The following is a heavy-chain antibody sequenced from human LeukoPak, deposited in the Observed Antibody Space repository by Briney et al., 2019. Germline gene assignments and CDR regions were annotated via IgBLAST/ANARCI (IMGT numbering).Heavy chain of an antibody. CDR1: GGTFSSYA. D-gene: IGHD1-14*01. CDR2: IIPIFGTA. Sequence: SVKVSCKASGGTFSSYAISWVRQAPGQGLEWMGGIIPIFGTANYAQKFQGRVTITTDESTSTAYMELSSLRSGDTAVYYCARSARSWFDPWGQGTLVTVSS. CDR3: ARSARSWFDP. J-gene: IGHJ5*02. V-gene: IGHV1-69*05.